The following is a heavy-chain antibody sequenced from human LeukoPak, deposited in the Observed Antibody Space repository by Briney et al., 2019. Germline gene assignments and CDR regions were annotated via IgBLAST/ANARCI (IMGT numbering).Heavy chain of an antibody. J-gene: IGHJ4*02. CDR1: GGSISSSSYY. D-gene: IGHD3-10*01. CDR3: ARDPGITMVRGVIRSSFYFDY. Sequence: SETLSLTCTVSGGSISSSSYYWGWIRQPPGKGLEWIGSIYYSGSTYYNPSLKSRVTISVDTSKNQFSLKLSSVTAADTAVYYCARDPGITMVRGVIRSSFYFDYWGQGTLVTVSS. CDR2: IYYSGST. V-gene: IGHV4-39*07.